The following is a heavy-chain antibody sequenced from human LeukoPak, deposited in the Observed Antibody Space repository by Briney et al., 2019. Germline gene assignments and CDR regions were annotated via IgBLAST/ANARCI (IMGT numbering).Heavy chain of an antibody. CDR3: AKDSGSDGYLEAFDI. V-gene: IGHV3-23*01. J-gene: IGHJ3*02. D-gene: IGHD5-18*01. CDR2: ISASGGTT. CDR1: GFTFRNYA. Sequence: GGSLRLSCAASGFTFRNYAMSWVRQAPGKGLEWALLISASGGTTYFADSVKGRFSISRDNSKNTLYLQMNSLRAEDTAVYHGAKDSGSDGYLEAFDIWGRGTMVTVSS.